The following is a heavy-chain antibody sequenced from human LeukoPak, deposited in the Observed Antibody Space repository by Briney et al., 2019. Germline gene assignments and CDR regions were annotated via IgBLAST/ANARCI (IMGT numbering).Heavy chain of an antibody. V-gene: IGHV5-51*01. CDR1: GYSFTSYW. J-gene: IGHJ3*02. CDR3: ARRPGWRCGGDCQNGVAAFDI. Sequence: GESLKISCKGSGYSFTSYWIGWVRQMPGKGLEWMGIIYPGDSDTRYSPSFQGQVTISADKSISTAYLQWSSLKASDTAMYYCARRPGWRCGGDCQNGVAAFDIWGQGTMVTVSS. CDR2: IYPGDSDT. D-gene: IGHD2-21*02.